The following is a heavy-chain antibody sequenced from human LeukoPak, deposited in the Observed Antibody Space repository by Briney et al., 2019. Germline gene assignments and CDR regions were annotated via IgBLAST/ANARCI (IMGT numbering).Heavy chain of an antibody. Sequence: SEILSLTCTVSGGSMNNYYWSWIRQSPGKGLEWISYIYHTGSATYKPSLKSRVTLSLDTSKNQFSLKLSSVTAADTAVYYCARGRGDSKGTSFDFWGQGTLVTVSS. CDR3: ARGRGDSKGTSFDF. J-gene: IGHJ4*02. CDR1: GGSMNNYY. CDR2: IYHTGSA. V-gene: IGHV4-59*01. D-gene: IGHD3-22*01.